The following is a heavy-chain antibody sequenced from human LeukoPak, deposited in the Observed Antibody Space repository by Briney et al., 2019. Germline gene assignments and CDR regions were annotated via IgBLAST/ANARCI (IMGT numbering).Heavy chain of an antibody. V-gene: IGHV3-7*01. CDR2: IKQDGSEK. CDR3: SRQTRRDGYNYDY. D-gene: IGHD5-24*01. Sequence: GGSLRLSCAASGFTFSSYWMSWVRQAPGKGLEWAANIKQDGSEKYYVDSVKGRFTISRDNAKNSLYLQMNSLRAEDTAVYYCSRQTRRDGYNYDYWGQGTLVTVSS. CDR1: GFTFSSYW. J-gene: IGHJ4*02.